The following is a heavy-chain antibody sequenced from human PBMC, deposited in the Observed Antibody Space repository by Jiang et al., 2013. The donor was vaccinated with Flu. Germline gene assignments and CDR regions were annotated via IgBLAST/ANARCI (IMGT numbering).Heavy chain of an antibody. V-gene: IGHV3-30-3*01. CDR3: ARDPSPPLGYCSRCVGNAFDI. D-gene: IGHD2-2*01. CDR1: GFTFSSYA. Sequence: VQLLESGGGVVQPGRSLRLSCAASGFTFSSYAMHWVRQAPGKGLEWVAVISYDGSNKYYADSVKGRFTISRDNSKNTLYLQMNSLRAEDTAVYYCARDPSPPLGYCSRCVGNAFDIWGQG. J-gene: IGHJ3*02. CDR2: ISYDGSNK.